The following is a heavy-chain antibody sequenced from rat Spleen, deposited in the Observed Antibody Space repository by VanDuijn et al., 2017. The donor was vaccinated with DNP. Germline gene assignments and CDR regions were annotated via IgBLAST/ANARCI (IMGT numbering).Heavy chain of an antibody. Sequence: EVQLVESGGGVVQPGNSLKLSCAASGFTFSDSAMAWVRQSPKMGLEWVATINPDGASTYYLDSVKGRFTISRDNPKTTLYLQMDSLRSDDTATYHCVTRGLYGGYDHWGQGVMVTVSS. CDR2: INPDGAST. D-gene: IGHD1-11*01. CDR1: GFTFSDSA. J-gene: IGHJ2*01. V-gene: IGHV5S10*01. CDR3: VTRGLYGGYDH.